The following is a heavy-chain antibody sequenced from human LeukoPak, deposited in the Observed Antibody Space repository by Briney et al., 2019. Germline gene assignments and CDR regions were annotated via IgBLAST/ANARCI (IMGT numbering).Heavy chain of an antibody. J-gene: IGHJ4*02. D-gene: IGHD5-18*01. Sequence: GGSLRLSCEASGFTFSSYWMTWVRQAPGKGLEWLPTPRSGGTVKFYAASVKGRFTISRDNARNSLYLQMSSLRVEDTGVYYCATSLDAAMNTGGQGILVTVSS. V-gene: IGHV3-7*01. CDR2: PRSGGTVK. CDR3: ATSLDAAMNT. CDR1: GFTFSSYW.